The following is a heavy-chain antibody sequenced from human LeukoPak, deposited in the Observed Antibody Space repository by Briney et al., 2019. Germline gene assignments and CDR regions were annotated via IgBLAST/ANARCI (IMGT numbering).Heavy chain of an antibody. CDR3: ASSGYSYGYRALDI. CDR1: GFTFSSYA. Sequence: GGCLRLSCAASGFTFSSYAMHWVRQAPGKGLEYVSAISSNGGSTYYANSVKGRFTISRDNSKNTLYLQMGSLRAEDMAVYYCASSGYSYGYRALDIWGQGTMVTVSS. J-gene: IGHJ3*02. CDR2: ISSNGGST. V-gene: IGHV3-64*01. D-gene: IGHD5-18*01.